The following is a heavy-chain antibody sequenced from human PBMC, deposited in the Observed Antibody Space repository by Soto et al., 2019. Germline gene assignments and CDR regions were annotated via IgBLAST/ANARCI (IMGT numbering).Heavy chain of an antibody. V-gene: IGHV3-30*18. D-gene: IGHD1-1*01. CDR1: GFTFSSYG. Sequence: GGSLRLSCAASGFTFSSYGLHWVRQAPGKGLEWVAVISDDGSNKYYADSMKGRVTISRDNSKNTLYLQVNNLRAEDAAVYYCAKALAEVYNRPLDFDYWGQGTLVTVSS. J-gene: IGHJ4*02. CDR3: AKALAEVYNRPLDFDY. CDR2: ISDDGSNK.